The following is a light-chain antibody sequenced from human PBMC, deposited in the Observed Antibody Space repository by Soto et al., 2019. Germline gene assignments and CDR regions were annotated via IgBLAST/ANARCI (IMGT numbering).Light chain of an antibody. V-gene: IGKV1-39*01. CDR2: AAS. J-gene: IGKJ1*01. CDR3: QQSYSTPPWT. CDR1: QSISRY. Sequence: DIQMTQSPSSLSASVGDRVTITCRASQSISRYLNWYLQKPGKAPKLLIYAASNLQSGVPSRFSGSGSGTDFTLTISSLQPEDFATCFCQQSYSTPPWTFGQGTKVDIK.